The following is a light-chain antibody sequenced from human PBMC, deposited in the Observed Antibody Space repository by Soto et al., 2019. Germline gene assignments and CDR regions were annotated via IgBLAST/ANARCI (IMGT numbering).Light chain of an antibody. V-gene: IGKV3-15*01. CDR1: QSVSSK. Sequence: IVMTQSPATLSVSPGERATLSCRASQSVSSKLAWYQQKPGQAPRLLIYGASTRATGIPARFSGSGSGTEFTLTISCLQSEDFAGYYCQQYNNWPPRGTFGQGTKVEIK. J-gene: IGKJ1*01. CDR3: QQYNNWPPRGT. CDR2: GAS.